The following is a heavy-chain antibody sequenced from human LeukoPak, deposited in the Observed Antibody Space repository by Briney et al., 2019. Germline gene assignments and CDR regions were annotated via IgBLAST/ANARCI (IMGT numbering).Heavy chain of an antibody. CDR3: ARVYSGRFDP. CDR1: GGTFSSYA. D-gene: IGHD1-26*01. V-gene: IGHV1-8*02. J-gene: IGHJ5*02. CDR2: MNPNSGNT. Sequence: ASVKVSCKASGGTFSSYAINWVRQATGQGLEWMGWMNPNSGNTGYAQKFQGRVTMTRNTSISTAYMELSSLRSEDTAVYYCARVYSGRFDPWGQGTLVTVSS.